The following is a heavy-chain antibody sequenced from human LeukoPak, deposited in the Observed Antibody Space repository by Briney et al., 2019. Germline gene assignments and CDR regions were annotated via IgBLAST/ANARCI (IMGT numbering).Heavy chain of an antibody. D-gene: IGHD4-23*01. CDR2: IYYSGNT. CDR3: ARRRTATVDFDY. CDR1: GDSISSSDYY. V-gene: IGHV4-39*01. J-gene: IGHJ4*02. Sequence: PSETLSLTCTVSGDSISSSDYYWGWIRQPPGRGLEWIGSIYYSGNTYYNPSLKSRVTISVDTSKNQFSLEVSSVTAADTAVYYCARRRTATVDFDYWGQGTLVTVSS.